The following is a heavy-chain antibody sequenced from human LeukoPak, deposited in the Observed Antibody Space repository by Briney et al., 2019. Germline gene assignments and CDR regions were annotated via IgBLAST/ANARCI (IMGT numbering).Heavy chain of an antibody. J-gene: IGHJ6*02. CDR3: ARDPYCSGGSCYWHSGYYGMDV. D-gene: IGHD2-15*01. CDR1: GFTFSNYW. V-gene: IGHV3-7*01. Sequence: PGGSLRLSCAASGFTFSNYWMSWVRQAPGKGLEWVANIKQDGSEKYYVDSVKGRFTISRDNAKNSLYLQMNSLRAEDTAVYYCARDPYCSGGSCYWHSGYYGMDVWGQGTTVTVSS. CDR2: IKQDGSEK.